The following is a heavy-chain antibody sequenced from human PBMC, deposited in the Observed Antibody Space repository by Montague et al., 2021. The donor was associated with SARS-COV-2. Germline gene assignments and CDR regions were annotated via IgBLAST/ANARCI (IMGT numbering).Heavy chain of an antibody. CDR2: IYYSGST. CDR3: ARAPVARITIFGVVTSFDY. V-gene: IGHV4-59*01. CDR1: GGSISSYY. J-gene: IGHJ4*02. Sequence: SETLSLTCTVSGGSISSYYWSWIRQPPGKGLEWIGYIYYSGSTNXNPSLKSRVTIPVDTSKNQFSLKLSSVTASDTAVYYCARAPVARITIFGVVTSFDYWGQGTLVTVSS. D-gene: IGHD3-3*01.